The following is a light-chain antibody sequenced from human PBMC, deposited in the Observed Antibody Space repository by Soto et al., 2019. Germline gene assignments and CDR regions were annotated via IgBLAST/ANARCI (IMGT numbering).Light chain of an antibody. CDR1: ESFSRRF. J-gene: IGKJ3*01. V-gene: IGKV3-20*01. Sequence: EIELTQSPGTLSLSPGERATLSCRSTESFSRRFLAWYQQKRGQAPRLLIYGASTRATGIPDRFSGGGSGTEFTLTINRLEPEDFAVYYCQQYGSSPTFGSGTKVDFK. CDR3: QQYGSSPT. CDR2: GAS.